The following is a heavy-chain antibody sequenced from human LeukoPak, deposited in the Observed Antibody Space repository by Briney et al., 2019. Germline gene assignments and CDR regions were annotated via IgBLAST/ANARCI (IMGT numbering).Heavy chain of an antibody. CDR3: AKDPPLYGILPYNFDY. J-gene: IGHJ4*02. CDR1: RFTFSSYA. D-gene: IGHD4-17*01. Sequence: GGSLRLSCAASRFTFSSYAMSWVRQAPGKGLEWVSAISGSGGSTYYADSVKGRFTISRDNSKNTLYLQMNSLRAEDTAVYYCAKDPPLYGILPYNFDYWGQGTLVTVSS. CDR2: ISGSGGST. V-gene: IGHV3-23*01.